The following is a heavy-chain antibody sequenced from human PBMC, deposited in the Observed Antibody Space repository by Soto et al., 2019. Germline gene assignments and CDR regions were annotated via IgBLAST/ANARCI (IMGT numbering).Heavy chain of an antibody. Sequence: SETLSLTCAVSGGSITSSSYSWGWVRQPPGKGLEWIATFYYTENTHYNPSLKSRVTISVDTSKNQFSLKLSSVTAADTAVYYCARPRYGDYLHYYGMDVWGQGTTVTASS. CDR2: FYYTENT. V-gene: IGHV4-39*01. CDR3: ARPRYGDYLHYYGMDV. D-gene: IGHD4-17*01. CDR1: GGSITSSSYS. J-gene: IGHJ6*02.